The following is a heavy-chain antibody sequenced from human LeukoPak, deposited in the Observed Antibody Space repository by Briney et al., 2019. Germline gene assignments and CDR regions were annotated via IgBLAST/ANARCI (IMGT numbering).Heavy chain of an antibody. D-gene: IGHD3-10*01. CDR2: IYYSGST. CDR1: GGSISFSSYY. CDR3: ARRPTYYYGSGSLPKRNWFDP. V-gene: IGHV4-61*05. Sequence: SETLSLTCTVSGGSISFSSYYWGWIRQPPGKGLEWIGYIYYSGSTNYNPSLKSRVTISVDTSKNQFSLKLSSVTAADTAVYYCARRPTYYYGSGSLPKRNWFDPWGQGTLVTVSS. J-gene: IGHJ5*02.